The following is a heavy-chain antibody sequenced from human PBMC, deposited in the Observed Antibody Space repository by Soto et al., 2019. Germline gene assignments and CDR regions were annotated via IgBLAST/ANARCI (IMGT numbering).Heavy chain of an antibody. Sequence: EVQLLESGGVLAQPGGSLRLSCAASGFTFSSYPLRWVRQSPGQGLEWVSGIVASGGITYYADSVKGRFTISRDNSKNTLYLQMNSLRAEDTAVYYCEKNSAATIRVGYDYWGQGTLVTVSS. CDR1: GFTFSSYP. V-gene: IGHV3-23*01. CDR2: IVASGGIT. D-gene: IGHD5-12*01. CDR3: EKNSAATIRVGYDY. J-gene: IGHJ4*02.